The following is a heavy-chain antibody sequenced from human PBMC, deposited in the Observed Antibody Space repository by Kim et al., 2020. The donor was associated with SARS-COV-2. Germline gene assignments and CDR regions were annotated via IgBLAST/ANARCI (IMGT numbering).Heavy chain of an antibody. Sequence: ASVKVSCKASGYTFTSYGISWVRQAPGQGLEWMGWISAYNGNTNYAQKLQGRVTMTTDTSTSTAYMELRSLRSDDTAVYYSARTYDYVWGSYRYSNDYWGQGTLVTVSS. V-gene: IGHV1-18*01. CDR2: ISAYNGNT. J-gene: IGHJ4*02. CDR3: ARTYDYVWGSYRYSNDY. CDR1: GYTFTSYG. D-gene: IGHD3-16*02.